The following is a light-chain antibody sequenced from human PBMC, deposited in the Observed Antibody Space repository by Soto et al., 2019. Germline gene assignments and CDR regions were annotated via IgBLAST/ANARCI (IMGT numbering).Light chain of an antibody. CDR2: GAS. Sequence: EIVLTQSPGTLSLSPGERATLSCRASQSVSNTYLAWYQQKPGRAPRLLIYGASSRATGIPDRFSGSGSGTDSTLTISRLEPEDFAVYYCQQYGSSPLTFGGGTKVEI. V-gene: IGKV3-20*01. CDR3: QQYGSSPLT. J-gene: IGKJ4*01. CDR1: QSVSNTY.